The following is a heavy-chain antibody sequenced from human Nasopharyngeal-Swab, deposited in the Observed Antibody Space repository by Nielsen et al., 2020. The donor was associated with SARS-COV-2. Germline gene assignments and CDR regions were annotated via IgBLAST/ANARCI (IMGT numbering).Heavy chain of an antibody. CDR3: ARGRDFWSGYSFYYSYYYMDA. CDR1: GGSFSGYY. D-gene: IGHD3-3*01. J-gene: IGHJ6*03. CDR2: INHSGST. V-gene: IGHV4-34*01. Sequence: SETLSLTCAVHGGSFSGYYWNWIRQPPGKGLEWIGEINHSGSTNHNPSLKTRVTISVDTSKNQFSLRLSSVTAADTAVYYCARGRDFWSGYSFYYSYYYMDAWGKGTTVTVTS.